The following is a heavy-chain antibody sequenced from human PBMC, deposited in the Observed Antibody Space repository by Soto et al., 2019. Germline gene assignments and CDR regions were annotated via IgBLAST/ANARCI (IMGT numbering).Heavy chain of an antibody. V-gene: IGHV3-15*07. D-gene: IGHD3-22*01. J-gene: IGHJ4*02. CDR2: IKSKTDGGKT. CDR1: GFTFSNAW. CDR3: NTEVYYDSIDY. Sequence: EVQLVESGGGLVKPGGSLRLSCAASGFTFSNAWMNWVRQAPGKGLEWVGRIKSKTDGGKTDYAAPVKGRYTISRDDSKNTLYLQMNSLKTEDTGVYYCNTEVYYDSIDYWGQGTLVTVSS.